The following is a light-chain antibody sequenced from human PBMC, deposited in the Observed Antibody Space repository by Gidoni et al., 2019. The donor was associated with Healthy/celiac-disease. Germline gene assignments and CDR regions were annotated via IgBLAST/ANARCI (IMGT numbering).Light chain of an antibody. CDR1: QSVSSN. V-gene: IGKV3-15*01. J-gene: IGKJ1*01. Sequence: EIVMTQPPATRSVSPGERATLPCRASQSVSSNLSWYQQKPGQAPKLLIYGASTRATGIPARFSGSGSGTEFTLTISSLQSEDIAVYYCQQYNNWPRTFGQGTKVEIK. CDR2: GAS. CDR3: QQYNNWPRT.